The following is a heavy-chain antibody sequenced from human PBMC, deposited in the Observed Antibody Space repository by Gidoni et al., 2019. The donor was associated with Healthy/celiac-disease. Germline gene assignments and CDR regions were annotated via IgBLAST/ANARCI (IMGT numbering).Heavy chain of an antibody. CDR1: VGTFSSYA. CDR2: IIPIFGTA. J-gene: IGHJ5*02. D-gene: IGHD2-15*01. Sequence: QVQLVQSGAEVKTPGSSVKVSCKASVGTFSSYAISWVRQAPGQGLEWMGGIIPIFGTANDAQKFQGRVTITADKSTSTAYMELSSLRSEDTAVYYCARAGYCSGGSCRDPSWGQGTLVTVSS. CDR3: ARAGYCSGGSCRDPS. V-gene: IGHV1-69*06.